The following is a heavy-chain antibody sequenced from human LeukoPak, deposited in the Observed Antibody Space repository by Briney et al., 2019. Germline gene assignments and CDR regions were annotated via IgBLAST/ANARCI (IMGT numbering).Heavy chain of an antibody. J-gene: IGHJ4*02. Sequence: GGSLRLSCAASGFTLSSYAMSWVRQAPGKGLEWVSAITGSGGSTYCADSVKGRFTISRDNSKNTLYLQMNSLRAEDTAVYYCAKGNYYDFWSGYYIDYWGQGTLVTVSS. D-gene: IGHD3-3*01. V-gene: IGHV3-23*01. CDR2: ITGSGGST. CDR1: GFTLSSYA. CDR3: AKGNYYDFWSGYYIDY.